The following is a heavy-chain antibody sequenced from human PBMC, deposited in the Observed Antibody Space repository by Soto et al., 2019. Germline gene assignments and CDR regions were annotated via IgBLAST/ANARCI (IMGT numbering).Heavy chain of an antibody. V-gene: IGHV1-69*01. Sequence: QVQLGQSGAEVKKPGSSVKVSRRSSGGSFRSYAISWVRQAPGQGLEWMGSIMAVFGSATYAQRFQGRAIITADESTTTSYLELSGLQSGDAAVYFCATSRGFYEAMEVWGQGTTVTVSS. CDR3: ATSRGFYEAMEV. J-gene: IGHJ6*02. CDR1: GGSFRSYA. CDR2: IMAVFGSA. D-gene: IGHD3-16*01.